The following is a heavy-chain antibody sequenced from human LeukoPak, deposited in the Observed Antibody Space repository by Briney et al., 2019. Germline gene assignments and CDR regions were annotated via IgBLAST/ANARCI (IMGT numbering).Heavy chain of an antibody. Sequence: SGGSLRLSCAASGFIFSSYAMSWVRQAPGKGLVWISRINGDGRSTSYADSVKGRFTISRDNAKNTLYLQMNSLRAEDTAVYYCARVRSTSGQLFGYWGQGTLSPSPQ. D-gene: IGHD3-3*01. J-gene: IGHJ4*02. CDR1: GFIFSSYA. V-gene: IGHV3-74*01. CDR2: INGDGRST. CDR3: ARVRSTSGQLFGY.